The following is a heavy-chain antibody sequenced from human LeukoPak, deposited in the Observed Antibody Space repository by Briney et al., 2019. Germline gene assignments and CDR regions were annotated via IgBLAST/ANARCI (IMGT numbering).Heavy chain of an antibody. CDR3: AKDSEPQTEVTGTVYPDY. CDR1: GFTFSSYG. D-gene: IGHD1-20*01. J-gene: IGHJ4*02. Sequence: PGGSLRLSCAASGFTFSSYGMHWVRQAPGKGLEWVAVISYDGSNKYYADSVKGRFTISRDNSKNALYLQMNSLRAEDTAVYYCAKDSEPQTEVTGTVYPDYWGQGTLVTVSS. CDR2: ISYDGSNK. V-gene: IGHV3-30*18.